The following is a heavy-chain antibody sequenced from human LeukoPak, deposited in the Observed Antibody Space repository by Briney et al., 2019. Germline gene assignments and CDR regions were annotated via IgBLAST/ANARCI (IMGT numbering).Heavy chain of an antibody. Sequence: GRSLRLSCAASGFTFDDYAMHWVRQAPGKGLEWVSGISWNSGSIGYADSVKGRFTISRDNAKNSLYLQMNSLRAEDTALYYCAKDTYPLNYYDSTVFDYWGQGTLVTVSS. CDR1: GFTFDDYA. V-gene: IGHV3-9*01. D-gene: IGHD3-22*01. CDR3: AKDTYPLNYYDSTVFDY. CDR2: ISWNSGSI. J-gene: IGHJ4*02.